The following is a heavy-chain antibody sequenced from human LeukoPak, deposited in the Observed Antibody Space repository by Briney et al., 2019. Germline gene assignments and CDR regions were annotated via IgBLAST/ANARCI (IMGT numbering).Heavy chain of an antibody. CDR1: GDSVSNKNTA. D-gene: IGHD5-12*01. V-gene: IGHV6-1*01. J-gene: IGHJ6*02. CDR2: TYYRSKWHN. CDR3: ARVGGSYSYGMDV. Sequence: PSQTLSLTCAISGDSVSNKNTAWNWIRQSPSRGLEWLGRTYYRSKWHNTYAASVKSRITINPDTSKNQFSLQLNSVTPEDTAVYYCARVGGSYSYGMDVWGQGTTVTVSS.